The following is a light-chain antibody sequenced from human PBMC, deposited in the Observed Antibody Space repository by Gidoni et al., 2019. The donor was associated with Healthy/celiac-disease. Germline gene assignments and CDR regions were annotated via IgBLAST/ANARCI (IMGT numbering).Light chain of an antibody. V-gene: IGKV3-15*01. CDR3: QQYNNWPPGT. CDR2: GAS. J-gene: IGKJ2*01. CDR1: QSVSSN. Sequence: EIVMTQSPATLSVSPGERATLSCRASQSVSSNLAWYQQKPGQAPRLLIYGASTGATGIPARFSGSGSGTEFTLTISSLQSEDFAVYYCQQYNNWPPGTFXQXTKLEIK.